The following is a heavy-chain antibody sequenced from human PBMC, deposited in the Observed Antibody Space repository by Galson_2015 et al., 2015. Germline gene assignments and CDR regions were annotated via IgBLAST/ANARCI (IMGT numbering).Heavy chain of an antibody. CDR1: GFTFSSYG. J-gene: IGHJ5*02. D-gene: IGHD6-19*01. CDR2: IWYDGSNK. V-gene: IGHV3-33*01. CDR3: ARDRLPHLAVGGVGWFDP. Sequence: SLRLSCAASGFTFSSYGMHWVRQAPGKGLEWVAVIWYDGSNKYYADSVKGRFTISRDNSKNTLYLQMNSLRAEDTAVYYCARDRLPHLAVGGVGWFDPWGQGTLVTVSS.